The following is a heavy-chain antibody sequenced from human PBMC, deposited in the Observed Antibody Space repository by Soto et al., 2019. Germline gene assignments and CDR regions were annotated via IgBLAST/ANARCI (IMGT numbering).Heavy chain of an antibody. CDR2: IYYSGST. Sequence: SETLSVTCTVSGGSIISSSYYWGWIRQPPGKGLEWIGSIYYSGSTYYNPSLKSRVTISVDTSKNQFSLKLSSVTAADTAVYYCARHQGGDEDYYYYMDVWGKGTTVTVSS. CDR1: GGSIISSSYY. J-gene: IGHJ6*03. V-gene: IGHV4-39*01. D-gene: IGHD1-26*01. CDR3: ARHQGGDEDYYYYMDV.